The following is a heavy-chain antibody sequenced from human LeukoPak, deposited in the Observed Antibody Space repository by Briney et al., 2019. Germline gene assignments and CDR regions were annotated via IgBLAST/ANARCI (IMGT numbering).Heavy chain of an antibody. CDR3: ARGGTYSGYDYPFDY. Sequence: SQTLSLTCTVTGGSISSGGYYWSWIRQHPGKGPEWIGYIYYSGSTYYNPSLKSRVTISVDTSKNQFSLKLSSVTAADTAVYYCARGGTYSGYDYPFDYWGQGTLVTVSS. CDR2: IYYSGST. J-gene: IGHJ4*02. D-gene: IGHD5-12*01. V-gene: IGHV4-31*03. CDR1: GGSISSGGYY.